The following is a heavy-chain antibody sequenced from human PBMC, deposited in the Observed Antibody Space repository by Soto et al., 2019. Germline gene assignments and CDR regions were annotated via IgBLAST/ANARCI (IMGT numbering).Heavy chain of an antibody. D-gene: IGHD3-22*01. CDR1: GGTFSSYA. Sequence: QVQLVQSGAEVKKPGSSVKVSCKASGGTFSSYAISWVRQAPGQGLEWMGGIIPIFGTANYAQKFQGRVTITADESTSTAYMELSSRRSEAPAVYYCAREYYYDSSGYYDYWGQGTLVTVSS. J-gene: IGHJ4*02. CDR2: IIPIFGTA. V-gene: IGHV1-69*12. CDR3: AREYYYDSSGYYDY.